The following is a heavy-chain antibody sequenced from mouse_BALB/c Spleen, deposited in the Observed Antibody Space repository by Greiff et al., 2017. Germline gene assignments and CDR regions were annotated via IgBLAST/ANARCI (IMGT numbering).Heavy chain of an antibody. V-gene: IGHV14-4*02. Sequence: EVQLQQSGAELVRSGASVKLSCTASGFNIKDYYMHWVKQRPEQGLEWIGWIDPENGDTEYAPKFQGKATMTADTSSNTAYLQLSSLTSEDTAVYYCNALAYYGNWAYWGQGTTLTVSS. CDR1: GFNIKDYY. D-gene: IGHD2-10*01. CDR3: NALAYYGNWAY. CDR2: IDPENGDT. J-gene: IGHJ2*01.